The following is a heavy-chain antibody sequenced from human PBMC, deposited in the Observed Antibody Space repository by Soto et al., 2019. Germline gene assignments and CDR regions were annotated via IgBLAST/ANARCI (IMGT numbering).Heavy chain of an antibody. CDR2: FTRRGNI. Sequence: GGSRRRSCAASGFTFSDYSMSWVRQAPGRGLEWVSTFTRRGNIYYADSVKGRFTIPRDNSKSTLYLQMDSLRAEDTALYYCAREYAPGSPNYDYWGLGTLVNVSS. CDR3: AREYAPGSPNYDY. CDR1: GFTFSDYS. J-gene: IGHJ4*02. D-gene: IGHD3-10*01. V-gene: IGHV3-23*01.